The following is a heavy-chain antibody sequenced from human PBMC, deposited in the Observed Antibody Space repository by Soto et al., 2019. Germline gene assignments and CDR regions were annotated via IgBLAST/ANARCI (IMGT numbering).Heavy chain of an antibody. D-gene: IGHD1-1*01. CDR1: GFTFSDYN. J-gene: IGHJ4*02. CDR2: ISTTGSTI. Sequence: PGGSLRLSCAAAGFTFSDYNMNWIRQAPGKGLEWVSYISTTGSTIYYADSVKGRFTISRDNTKNSLYLQVDSLRAEDTAVYYCAREVAPPHDEERWLQLLDYWGQGTLVTVSS. CDR3: AREVAPPHDEERWLQLLDY. V-gene: IGHV3-11*01.